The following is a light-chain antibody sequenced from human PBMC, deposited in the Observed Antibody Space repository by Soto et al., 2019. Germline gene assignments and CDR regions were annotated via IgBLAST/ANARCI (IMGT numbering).Light chain of an antibody. J-gene: IGLJ2*01. CDR3: AAWDDSLNGSLV. V-gene: IGLV1-44*01. CDR1: RSNIGSNT. Sequence: QSVLTQAPSVSGTPGQRVTISCSGSRSNIGSNTVNWYQQLPGTAPKLLILNINQRPSGVPDRFSGSKSGTSASLAISGLQSEDEADYYCAAWDDSLNGSLVFGGGTKLTVL. CDR2: NIN.